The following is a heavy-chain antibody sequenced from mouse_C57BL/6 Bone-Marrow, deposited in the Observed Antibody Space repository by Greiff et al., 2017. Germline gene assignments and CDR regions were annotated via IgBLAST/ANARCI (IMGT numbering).Heavy chain of an antibody. J-gene: IGHJ3*01. D-gene: IGHD2-3*01. Sequence: EVQLQESGPELVKPGASVKISCKASGYSFTGYYMHWVKQSSEKSLEWIGEINPSTGGTSYNQKFKGKATLTVDKSSSTAYMQLKSLTSEDSAVYYCASPDGYYVPWFAYWGQGTLVTVSA. CDR1: GYSFTGYY. CDR3: ASPDGYYVPWFAY. V-gene: IGHV1-43*01. CDR2: INPSTGGT.